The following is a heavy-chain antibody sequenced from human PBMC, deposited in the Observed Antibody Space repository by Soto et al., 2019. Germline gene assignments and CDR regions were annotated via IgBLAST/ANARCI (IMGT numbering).Heavy chain of an antibody. D-gene: IGHD1-26*01. V-gene: IGHV3-23*01. Sequence: EVQLLESGGGLVQPGGSLRLSCVASGFAFSTHAMSWVRQAPGKGLEWVSTFSGSGGNIYYAESVKGRRTISRDDAKNTLYLQMDSLRVEDTAVYYCAKDPPWTVGPLAMDVWGQGTTVTVSS. CDR2: FSGSGGNI. CDR1: GFAFSTHA. CDR3: AKDPPWTVGPLAMDV. J-gene: IGHJ6*02.